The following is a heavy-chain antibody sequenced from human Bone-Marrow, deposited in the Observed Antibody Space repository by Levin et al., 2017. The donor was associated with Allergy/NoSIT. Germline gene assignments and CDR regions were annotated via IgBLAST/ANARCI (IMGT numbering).Heavy chain of an antibody. CDR3: ARNADEKIAARLHYYYYGMDV. CDR1: GFTFSSYG. Sequence: GGSLRLSCAASGFTFSSYGMHWVRQAPGKGLEWVAVIWYDGSNKYYADSVKGRFTISRDNSKNTLYLQMNSLRAEDTAVYYCARNADEKIAARLHYYYYGMDVWGQGTTVTVSS. CDR2: IWYDGSNK. D-gene: IGHD6-6*01. J-gene: IGHJ6*02. V-gene: IGHV3-33*01.